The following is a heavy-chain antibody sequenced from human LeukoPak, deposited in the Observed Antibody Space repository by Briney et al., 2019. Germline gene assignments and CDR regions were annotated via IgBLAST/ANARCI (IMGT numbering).Heavy chain of an antibody. CDR1: GFTFSSYA. J-gene: IGHJ4*02. V-gene: IGHV3-30-3*01. CDR3: ARLVVRGAFDY. Sequence: GGSLRLSCAASGFTFSSYAMHWVRQAPGKGLEWVAVISYDGSNKYYADSVKGRFTISRDNSKNTLYLQMNSLRAKDTAVYYCARLVVRGAFDYWGQGTLVTVSS. CDR2: ISYDGSNK. D-gene: IGHD3-10*01.